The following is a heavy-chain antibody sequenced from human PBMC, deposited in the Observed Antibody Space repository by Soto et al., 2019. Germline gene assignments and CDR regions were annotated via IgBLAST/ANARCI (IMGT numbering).Heavy chain of an antibody. D-gene: IGHD3-3*01. CDR3: ARGRDSRLSTYYDFWVGFYYGMDV. V-gene: IGHV1-8*01. CDR1: GYTFTSYD. CDR2: MNPNSGNT. Sequence: ASVKVSCKASGYTFTSYDINWVRQATGQGLEWMGWMNPNSGNTGYAQKFQGRVTMTRNTSISTAYMELSSLRSEDTAVYYCARGRDSRLSTYYDFWVGFYYGMDVWGQGTTVTVSS. J-gene: IGHJ6*02.